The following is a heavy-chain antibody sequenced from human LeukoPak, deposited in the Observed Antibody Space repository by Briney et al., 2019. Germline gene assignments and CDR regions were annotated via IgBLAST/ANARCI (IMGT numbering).Heavy chain of an antibody. CDR1: GYTFTNYG. D-gene: IGHD6-13*01. J-gene: IGHJ4*02. CDR3: ARDPRRGQQLVHFDY. CDR2: ISAYNGNT. V-gene: IGHV1-18*01. Sequence: ASVKVSFKASGYTFTNYGISWVRQAPGQGLEWMGWISAYNGNTNYAQKLQGRVNTTTDTYTSTAYMELRSLRSDDTAVYYCARDPRRGQQLVHFDYWGQGTLVTVSS.